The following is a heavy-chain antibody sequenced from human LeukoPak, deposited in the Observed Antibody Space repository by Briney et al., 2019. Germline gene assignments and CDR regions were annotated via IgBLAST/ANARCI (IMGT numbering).Heavy chain of an antibody. CDR1: GFVFSIYA. CDR3: VKRGATVRRTYFFDS. V-gene: IGHV3-30*02. Sequence: GGSLRLTCEGSGFVFSIYAIHWIRQSPGRGLEWVAFIRYDGNDKYYSGSVEGRFTISRDNPKNTLYLQMNSLRVEDTSFYYCVKRGATVRRTYFFDSWGQGALVTVSS. J-gene: IGHJ4*02. CDR2: IRYDGNDK. D-gene: IGHD1-26*01.